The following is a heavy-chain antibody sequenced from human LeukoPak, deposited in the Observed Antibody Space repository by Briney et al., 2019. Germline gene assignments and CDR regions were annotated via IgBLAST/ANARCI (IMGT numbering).Heavy chain of an antibody. CDR2: IIPIFGTA. D-gene: IGHD3-16*02. J-gene: IGHJ4*02. Sequence: ASVKVSCKASGYTFTGYYMHWVRQAPGQGLEWMGGIIPIFGTANYAQKFQGRVTITADESTSTAYMELSSLRSEDTAVYYCARGSGNVWGSYRLSYYFDYWGQGTLVTVSS. CDR1: GYTFTGYY. V-gene: IGHV1-69*13. CDR3: ARGSGNVWGSYRLSYYFDY.